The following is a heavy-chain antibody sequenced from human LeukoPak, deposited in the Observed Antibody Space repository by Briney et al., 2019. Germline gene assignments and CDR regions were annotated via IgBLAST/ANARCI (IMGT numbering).Heavy chain of an antibody. CDR2: IYSGGST. J-gene: IGHJ3*02. CDR3: ATSGIAVAGTDDAFDI. CDR1: GFTVSSNY. D-gene: IGHD6-19*01. V-gene: IGHV3-66*01. Sequence: GGSLRLSCAASGFTVSSNYMSWVRQAPGKGLEWVSVIYSGGSTYYADSVKGRFTISRDNSKNTLYLQMNSLRAEDTAVYYCATSGIAVAGTDDAFDILGQGTMVTVSS.